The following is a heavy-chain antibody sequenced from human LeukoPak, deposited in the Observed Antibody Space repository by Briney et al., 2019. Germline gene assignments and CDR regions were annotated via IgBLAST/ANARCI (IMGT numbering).Heavy chain of an antibody. Sequence: SVKVSCKASGGTFISYAISWVRQAPGQGLEWMGGIIPIFVTANYAQKFQGRVTITADKSTSTAYMELSSLRSEDTAVYYCARDSGEGKEQQLVLKHWGQGTLVTVSS. CDR2: IIPIFVTA. D-gene: IGHD6-13*01. J-gene: IGHJ1*01. V-gene: IGHV1-69*06. CDR3: ARDSGEGKEQQLVLKH. CDR1: GGTFISYA.